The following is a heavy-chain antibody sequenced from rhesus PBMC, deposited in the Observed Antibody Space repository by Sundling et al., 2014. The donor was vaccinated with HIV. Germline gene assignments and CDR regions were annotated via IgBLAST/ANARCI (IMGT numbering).Heavy chain of an antibody. D-gene: IGHD2-2*01. V-gene: IGHV3-59*01. CDR1: GFSFSDYY. J-gene: IGHJ4*01. Sequence: EVQLVESGGGLAKPGGSLRLSCAASGFSFSDYYMHWVRQAPGKGLEWVSGISYTGGSTYYADSVKGRFTISRENAKNTLYLQMDSLRAEDTAVYYCARAGDCTSTTCYAGCDYWGQGVLVTVSS. CDR3: ARAGDCTSTTCYAGCDY. CDR2: ISYTGGST.